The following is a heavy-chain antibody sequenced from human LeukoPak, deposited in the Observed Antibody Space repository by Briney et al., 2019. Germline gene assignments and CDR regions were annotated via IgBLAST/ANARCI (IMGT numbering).Heavy chain of an antibody. CDR3: ARGDYDILTGYYDFEYLGPNWFDP. J-gene: IGHJ5*02. Sequence: SETLSLTCTVSGGSISSYYWSWIRQPPGKGLEWIGYIYYSGSTNYNPSLKSRVTISVDTSKNQFSLKLSSVTAADTAVYYCARGDYDILTGYYDFEYLGPNWFDPWGQGTLVTVSS. CDR1: GGSISSYY. CDR2: IYYSGST. V-gene: IGHV4-59*01. D-gene: IGHD3-9*01.